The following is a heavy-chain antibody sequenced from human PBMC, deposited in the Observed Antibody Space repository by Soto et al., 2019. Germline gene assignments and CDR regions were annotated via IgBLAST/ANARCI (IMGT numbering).Heavy chain of an antibody. Sequence: QVQLVQSGAEVKKPGSSVKVSCKASGGTFSSYAISWVRQAPGQGLEWMGGIIPIFGTANYAQTFQGRVTITADEYTSTAYMELSSLRSEDTAVYYCARSMMWYGETQYNWFDPWGQGTLVTVSS. V-gene: IGHV1-69*12. CDR3: ARSMMWYGETQYNWFDP. D-gene: IGHD3-10*01. CDR1: GGTFSSYA. J-gene: IGHJ5*02. CDR2: IIPIFGTA.